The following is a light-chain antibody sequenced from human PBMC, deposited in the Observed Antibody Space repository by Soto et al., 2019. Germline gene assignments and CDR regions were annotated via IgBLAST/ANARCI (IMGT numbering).Light chain of an antibody. J-gene: IGKJ1*01. V-gene: IGKV3-20*01. CDR1: QSVSSSY. CDR2: GAS. Sequence: EIVLTQSPGTLSLSPGERATLSCRASQSVSSSYLAWYQQTPGQAPRLLIYGASSRATVIPDRFSGSGSGTEFTLTISRLEHEDVAVYYCQQYGSSPPWTFGQGTKVEIK. CDR3: QQYGSSPPWT.